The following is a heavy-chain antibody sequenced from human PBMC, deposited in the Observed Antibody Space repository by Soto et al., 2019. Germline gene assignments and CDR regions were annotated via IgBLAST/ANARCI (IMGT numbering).Heavy chain of an antibody. Sequence: PGESLKISCQGFGYSFTSFWIGWVRQMPGKGLEWMGIINPVDSDTRYSPSFQGQVTISADKSISTAYLQWSSLKASDTAMYYCARQRRYSSSSVDYWGQGTLVTVSS. V-gene: IGHV5-51*01. D-gene: IGHD6-6*01. CDR1: GYSFTSFW. J-gene: IGHJ4*02. CDR2: INPVDSDT. CDR3: ARQRRYSSSSVDY.